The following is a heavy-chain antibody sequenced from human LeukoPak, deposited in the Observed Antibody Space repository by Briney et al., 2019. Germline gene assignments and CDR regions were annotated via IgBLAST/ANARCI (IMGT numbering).Heavy chain of an antibody. CDR1: GFTFSDYY. Sequence: GGSLRLSCAASGFTFSDYYMSWIRRAPGKGLEWVSYISSSGSTIYYADSVKGRFTISRDNAKNLLYLQMNSLRAEDTAVYYCARDYPLVDDYGATDYYYMDVWGKGTTVTISS. CDR2: ISSSGSTI. J-gene: IGHJ6*03. V-gene: IGHV3-11*01. D-gene: IGHD4-17*01. CDR3: ARDYPLVDDYGATDYYYMDV.